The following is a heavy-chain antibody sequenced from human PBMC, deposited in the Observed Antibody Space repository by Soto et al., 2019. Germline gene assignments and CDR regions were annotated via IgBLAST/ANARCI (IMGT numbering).Heavy chain of an antibody. CDR3: ARGPSSGYSYGFGMDV. CDR1: GGSLSSYY. Sequence: SETLSLTCPVAGGSLSSYYLSWIRPPPGKGLEWIAYIYYSGSTNYNPSLKSRVTISVDTSKNQFSLKLSSVTAADTAVYYCARGPSSGYSYGFGMDVWGQGTTVTVSS. CDR2: IYYSGST. V-gene: IGHV4-59*12. J-gene: IGHJ6*02. D-gene: IGHD5-18*01.